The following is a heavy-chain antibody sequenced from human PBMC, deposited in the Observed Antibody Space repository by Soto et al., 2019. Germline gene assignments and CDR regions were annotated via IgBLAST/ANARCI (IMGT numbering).Heavy chain of an antibody. V-gene: IGHV1-2*04. Sequence: QVQLVQSGAEVKKPGASVKVSCKASGYTFTGYYMHWVRQAPGQGLEWMGWINPNSGGTNYAQKFRGWVTMTRDTSISTAYMELSRLRSDDTAVYYCARDRIVGAAYYYYGMDVWGQGTTVTVSS. J-gene: IGHJ6*02. CDR2: INPNSGGT. CDR1: GYTFTGYY. CDR3: ARDRIVGAAYYYYGMDV. D-gene: IGHD1-26*01.